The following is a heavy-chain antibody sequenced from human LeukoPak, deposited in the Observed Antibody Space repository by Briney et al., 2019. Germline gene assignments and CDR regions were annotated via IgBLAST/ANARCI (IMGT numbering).Heavy chain of an antibody. Sequence: ASVKVSCKDSEYSFTSYAKRWVRQAPGQRLEWMGCINAGNGDTKCSQKFQGRVTITRDTSASTAYMELSSLRSEDTAVYYCARGLMEYSGSYFDWGQGTLVTVSS. V-gene: IGHV1-3*01. D-gene: IGHD1-26*01. CDR3: ARGLMEYSGSYFD. J-gene: IGHJ4*02. CDR1: EYSFTSYA. CDR2: INAGNGDT.